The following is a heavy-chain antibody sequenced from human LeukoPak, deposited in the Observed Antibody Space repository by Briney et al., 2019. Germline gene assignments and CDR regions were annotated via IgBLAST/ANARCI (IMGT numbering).Heavy chain of an antibody. D-gene: IGHD2-2*01. Sequence: PGWSLRLSCTASGFTFGDYWMTWVRQAPGKGLEWVANIKQDGSAKYYVDSVKGRFTISRDNAKNSLYLQMDSLRVEDTATYYCARWRGSTSERSDYWGQGTLVTVSS. CDR1: GFTFGDYW. V-gene: IGHV3-7*01. CDR2: IKQDGSAK. J-gene: IGHJ4*02. CDR3: ARWRGSTSERSDY.